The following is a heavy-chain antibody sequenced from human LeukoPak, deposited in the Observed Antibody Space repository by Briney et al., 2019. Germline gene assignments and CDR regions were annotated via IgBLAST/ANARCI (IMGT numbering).Heavy chain of an antibody. J-gene: IGHJ4*02. CDR1: GGSITTYH. Sequence: SETLSLTCTVSGGSITTYHWNWIRQPPGKGLEWIGYAYYRGGTKYNPSLKSRVSLSVDTSKNQVSLKLSSVTAADTAVYFCARSYGSYVLGYWGQGSLVIVSS. CDR3: ARSYGSYVLGY. V-gene: IGHV4-59*01. CDR2: AYYRGGT. D-gene: IGHD6-6*01.